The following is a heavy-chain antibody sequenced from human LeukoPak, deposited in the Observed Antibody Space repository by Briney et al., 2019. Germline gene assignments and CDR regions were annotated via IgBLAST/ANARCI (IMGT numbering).Heavy chain of an antibody. Sequence: AGGSLRLSCAASGFTFSSYSMNWVRQAPGKGLECVSSISSSSSYIYYADSVKGRFTISRDNAKNSLYLQMNSLRAEDTAVYYCARDWGYCSGGSCYGMDVWGQGTTVTVSS. CDR3: ARDWGYCSGGSCYGMDV. V-gene: IGHV3-21*01. CDR1: GFTFSSYS. J-gene: IGHJ6*02. CDR2: ISSSSSYI. D-gene: IGHD2-15*01.